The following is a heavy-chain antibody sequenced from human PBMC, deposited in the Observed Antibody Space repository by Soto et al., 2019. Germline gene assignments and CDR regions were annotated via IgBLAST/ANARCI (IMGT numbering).Heavy chain of an antibody. V-gene: IGHV3-23*01. J-gene: IGHJ6*03. Sequence: PGGSLRLSCAASGFTFSSYAMTWARQAPGKGLEWVSAMSGSGGSTYYADSVKGRFTISRDNSKNTVYLQMNSLRAEDTAVYYCARKGAYCTNGVCYTENYYYYMDVWGQGTTVTVSS. D-gene: IGHD2-8*01. CDR3: ARKGAYCTNGVCYTENYYYYMDV. CDR2: MSGSGGST. CDR1: GFTFSSYA.